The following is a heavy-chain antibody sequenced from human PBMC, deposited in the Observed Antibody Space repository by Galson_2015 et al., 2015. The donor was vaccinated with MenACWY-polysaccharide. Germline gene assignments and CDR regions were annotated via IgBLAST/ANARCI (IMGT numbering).Heavy chain of an antibody. CDR1: GFTFSSYW. CDR3: ARALRGITVDD. Sequence: SLRLSCAASGFTFSSYWMSWVRQAPGKGLEWVALIWYDGSKEYYAGSVKGRFTISKDNSKNTVYLQMNSLRAEDTAVYYCARALRGITVDDWGQGTLVAVSS. J-gene: IGHJ4*02. V-gene: IGHV3-33*08. CDR2: IWYDGSKE. D-gene: IGHD3-10*01.